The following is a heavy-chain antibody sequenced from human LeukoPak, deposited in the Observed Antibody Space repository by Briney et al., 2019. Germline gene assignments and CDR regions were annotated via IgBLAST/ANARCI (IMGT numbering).Heavy chain of an antibody. CDR2: IYYSGST. J-gene: IGHJ3*02. D-gene: IGHD3-16*01. CDR3: ASPGDLDAFDI. V-gene: IGHV4-59*01. CDR1: GGSISSYY. Sequence: SETLSLTCTVSGGSISSYYWSWIRQPPGKGLEWIGYIYYSGSTNYNPSLKSRVTISVDTSKNQFSLKLSSVTAADTAVYYCASPGDLDAFDIWAQGTMVTVSS.